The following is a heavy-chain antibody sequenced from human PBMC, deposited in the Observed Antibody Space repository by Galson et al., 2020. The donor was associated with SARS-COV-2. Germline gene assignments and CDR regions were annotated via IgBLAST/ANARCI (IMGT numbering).Heavy chain of an antibody. J-gene: IGHJ6*02. V-gene: IGHV4-61*02. Sequence: SLTCTVSGASISSGPYYWSWIRQPAGKGLEWIGRIYKSGRTDYNPSLWRQATISVDTSKNQFSLKLSSVTAADTAVYYCARGNSPCVTIFGILTGTCGMDVWGQGTTVTVSS. CDR2: IYKSGRT. CDR1: GASISSGPYY. CDR3: ARGNSPCVTIFGILTGTCGMDV. D-gene: IGHD3-3*01.